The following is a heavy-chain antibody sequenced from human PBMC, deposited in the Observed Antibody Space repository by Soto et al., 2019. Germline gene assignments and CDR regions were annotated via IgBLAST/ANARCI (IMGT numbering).Heavy chain of an antibody. Sequence: GGALRVSCAASGVTFYNYAMTWVRRAPGQGLEGVSTISGSGGNTYYADSVKGRFTISRDNSRNTVFLQMNSLRAEDAAVYYCAKVKEIVVVSASIVGHGYFDYWGQGTLVTVSS. CDR3: AKVKEIVVVSASIVGHGYFDY. V-gene: IGHV3-23*01. CDR1: GVTFYNYA. CDR2: ISGSGGNT. J-gene: IGHJ4*02. D-gene: IGHD2-2*01.